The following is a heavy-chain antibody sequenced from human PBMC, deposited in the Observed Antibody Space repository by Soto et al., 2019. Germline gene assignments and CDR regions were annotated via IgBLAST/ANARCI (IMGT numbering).Heavy chain of an antibody. CDR1: GGNIISSGFS. D-gene: IGHD2-8*01. CDR3: TKVSSGWFES. J-gene: IGHJ5*01. V-gene: IGHV4-39*01. Sequence: PSQTLSLTCTVSGGNIISSGFSRGWVSQPPGKGLEWIGCAYYSGSTYYNPSLKSRVTISVDTSGNQFSLRLNSVTAADTAVYYCTKVSSGWFESWGKGTLVTVSS. CDR2: AYYSGST.